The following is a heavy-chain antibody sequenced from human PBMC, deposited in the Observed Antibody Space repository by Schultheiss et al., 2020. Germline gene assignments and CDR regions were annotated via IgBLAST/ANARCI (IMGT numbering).Heavy chain of an antibody. CDR2: INPRGGST. Sequence: ASVKVSCKVSGYTLTELSMHWVRQAPGQGLEWMGIINPRGGSTSYAQKFRGRVTITADESTSTAYMELRSLRSDDTAVYYCARDSDDYDSSGYFTDDYWGQGTLVNVSS. J-gene: IGHJ4*02. CDR1: GYTLTELS. V-gene: IGHV1-46*01. CDR3: ARDSDDYDSSGYFTDDY. D-gene: IGHD3-22*01.